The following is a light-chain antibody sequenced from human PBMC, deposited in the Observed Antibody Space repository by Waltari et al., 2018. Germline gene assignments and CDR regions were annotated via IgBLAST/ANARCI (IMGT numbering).Light chain of an antibody. V-gene: IGLV8-61*01. CDR2: STN. CDR1: SGLLSTRYY. J-gene: IGLJ3*02. CDR3: ALYLGSGFSWV. Sequence: QTVAHQGPSVTGSPGGIVTVHVGFSSGLLSTRYYVRWYQQTPGQAPRALIYSTNTRSSGVPERFSGSILGNKAALTITGAQADDESDYYCALYLGSGFSWVFGGGTKLTVL.